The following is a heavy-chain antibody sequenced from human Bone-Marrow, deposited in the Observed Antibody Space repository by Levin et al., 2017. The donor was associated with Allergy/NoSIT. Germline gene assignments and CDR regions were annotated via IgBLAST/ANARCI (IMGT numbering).Heavy chain of an antibody. CDR1: GFSISTRGVG. CDR3: AHTFWFEDVLGNHYYFDS. J-gene: IGHJ4*02. Sequence: ASGPTLVKPTQTLTLTCTFSGFSISTRGVGVGWIRQPPGKALEWLALIYWDDDKRYSPSLKSRLTVTKDTSKNQVVLTVTNVDPADTATYYCAHTFWFEDVLGNHYYFDSWGQGTLVTVSS. CDR2: IYWDDDK. D-gene: IGHD3-10*01. V-gene: IGHV2-5*02.